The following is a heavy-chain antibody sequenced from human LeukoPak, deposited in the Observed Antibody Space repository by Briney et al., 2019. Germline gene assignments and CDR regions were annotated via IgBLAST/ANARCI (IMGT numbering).Heavy chain of an antibody. CDR1: GFTFISYA. Sequence: GRSLSLSCAASGFTFISYAMYWVRQAPGKGLEWVAVISDDGSTKYYADSVKGRFTISRDNSKNTLYMQMNSLRAEDTAVYYSARDSVPYYYHGMDVWGQGTTVTVSS. CDR2: ISDDGSTK. CDR3: ARDSVPYYYHGMDV. V-gene: IGHV3-30*04. D-gene: IGHD6-6*01. J-gene: IGHJ6*02.